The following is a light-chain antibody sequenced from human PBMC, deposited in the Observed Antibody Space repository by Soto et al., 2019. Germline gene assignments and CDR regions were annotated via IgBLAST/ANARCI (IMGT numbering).Light chain of an antibody. CDR2: EVS. J-gene: IGLJ1*01. Sequence: QSALTQPPSASGFPGQSVTISCTGTSSDVGAYNYVSWYQQLPGKAPKLIIYEVSKRPSGVPDRFSGSKSGNTASLTVSGLRAEDEADYYCTSYAGTYSFFYVFGTGTKVTVL. CDR1: SSDVGAYNY. V-gene: IGLV2-8*01. CDR3: TSYAGTYSFFYV.